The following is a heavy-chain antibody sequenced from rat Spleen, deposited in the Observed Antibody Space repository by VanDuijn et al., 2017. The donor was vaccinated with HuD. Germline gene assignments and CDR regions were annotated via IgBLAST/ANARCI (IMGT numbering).Heavy chain of an antibody. D-gene: IGHD1-9*01. Sequence: QIQLQQSGAELTKPGSSVKISCKASGYTFTIYDMSWIKQRPGQALEWIGAINSGSGGTVCSEKFKGKATLTVDKSSRTAFMQLSSLTPEDTAVYYCARSTYYGLYYFDYWGQGVMVTVSS. CDR2: INSGSGGT. J-gene: IGHJ2*01. V-gene: IGHV1-60*01. CDR1: GYTFTIYD. CDR3: ARSTYYGLYYFDY.